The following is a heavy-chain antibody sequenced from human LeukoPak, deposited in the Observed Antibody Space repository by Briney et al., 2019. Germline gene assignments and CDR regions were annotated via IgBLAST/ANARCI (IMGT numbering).Heavy chain of an antibody. D-gene: IGHD3-9*01. CDR1: GGSISSSSYY. J-gene: IGHJ4*02. CDR3: ARGSADILTGYYDPFDY. V-gene: IGHV4-39*07. Sequence: SSETLSLTCTVSGGSISSSSYYWGWIRQPPGKGLEWIGSIYYSGSTYYNPSLKSRVTISVDTSKNQFSLKLSSVTAADTAVYYCARGSADILTGYYDPFDYWGQGTLVTVSS. CDR2: IYYSGST.